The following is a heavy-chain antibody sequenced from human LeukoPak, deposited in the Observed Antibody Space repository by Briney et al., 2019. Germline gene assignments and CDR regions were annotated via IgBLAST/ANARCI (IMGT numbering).Heavy chain of an antibody. Sequence: GGSLRLSCAASGFTFSSYSMTWVRQALGKGLEWVSYISLSSTTIYYADSVKGRFTISRDDAKNSLYLQMNSLRDEDTAVYYCARVSGWPWDHWGQGTLVTVSS. D-gene: IGHD2-15*01. CDR2: ISLSSTTI. CDR3: ARVSGWPWDH. CDR1: GFTFSSYS. V-gene: IGHV3-48*02. J-gene: IGHJ4*02.